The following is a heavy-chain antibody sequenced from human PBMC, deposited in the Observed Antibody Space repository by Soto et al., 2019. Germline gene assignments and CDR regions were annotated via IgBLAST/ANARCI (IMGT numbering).Heavy chain of an antibody. D-gene: IGHD6-19*01. V-gene: IGHV2-5*01. Sequence: QITLKESGPTLVKPTQTLTLTCSFSGFSLSTNAVAVGWIRQPPGKALEWLALIYWNNDNRYSPFLRRRLSITQDTSKNQVVLTMTNMAPVDTATYYCAHRREGAGSWYFDQWGQGTLVTVSS. CDR3: AHRREGAGSWYFDQ. CDR2: IYWNNDN. J-gene: IGHJ4*02. CDR1: GFSLSTNAVA.